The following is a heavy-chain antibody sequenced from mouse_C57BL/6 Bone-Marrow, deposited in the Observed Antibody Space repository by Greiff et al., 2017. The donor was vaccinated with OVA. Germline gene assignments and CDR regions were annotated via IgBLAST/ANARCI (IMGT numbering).Heavy chain of an antibody. D-gene: IGHD1-1*01. CDR1: GFTFSDFY. CDR3: VRDDRGYGSRFAY. J-gene: IGHJ3*01. Sequence: EVKVVESGGGLVQSGRSLRLSCATSGFTFSDFYMEWVRQAPGKGLEWIAASRNKANDYTTEYSASVKGRFIVSRDTSQSILYLQMNALRAEDTAIYYCVRDDRGYGSRFAYWGQGTLVTVSA. V-gene: IGHV7-1*01. CDR2: SRNKANDYTT.